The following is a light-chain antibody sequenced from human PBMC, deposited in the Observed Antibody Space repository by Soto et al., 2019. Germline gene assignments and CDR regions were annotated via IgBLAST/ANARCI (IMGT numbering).Light chain of an antibody. CDR2: HLT. CDR3: CSLTTSHTYV. V-gene: IGLV2-14*03. Sequence: QSALTQPASVSGSPGQSITISCTGTSSDIGHYDYVSWYQQHPGKAPKLMIYHLTYRPSGVSNRYSGSKSGNSASLTISGLEADDEADYYCCSLTTSHTYVFGSGTKLTVL. J-gene: IGLJ1*01. CDR1: SSDIGHYDY.